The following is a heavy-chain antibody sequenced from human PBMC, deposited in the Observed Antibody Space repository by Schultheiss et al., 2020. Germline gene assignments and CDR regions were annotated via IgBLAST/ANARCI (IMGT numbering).Heavy chain of an antibody. D-gene: IGHD2-2*01. CDR3: ARHADGMDV. J-gene: IGHJ6*02. V-gene: IGHV4-61*02. Sequence: SETLSLTCTVSGGSISSGSYYWSWIRQPAGKGLEWIGRIYTSGSTNYNPSLKSRVTISVDTSKNQFSLKLSSVTAADTAVYYCARHADGMDVWGQGTTVTVSS. CDR1: GGSISSGSYY. CDR2: IYTSGST.